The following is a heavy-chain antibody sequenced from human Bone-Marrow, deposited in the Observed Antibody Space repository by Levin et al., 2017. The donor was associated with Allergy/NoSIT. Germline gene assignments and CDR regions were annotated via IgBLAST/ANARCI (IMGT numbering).Heavy chain of an antibody. V-gene: IGHV3-7*04. D-gene: IGHD3-10*01. CDR3: VRDSPAQVRGPDGSDY. CDR2: IKQDGSEK. J-gene: IGHJ4*02. Sequence: GGSLRLSCSASGFTFSSFWMSWVRQAPGKGLEWVAHIKQDGSEKYYGGSVKGRFTVARDNSQNSLYLQMNSLGAEDTAVYYCVRDSPAQVRGPDGSDYWGQGTLVTVSS. CDR1: GFTFSSFW.